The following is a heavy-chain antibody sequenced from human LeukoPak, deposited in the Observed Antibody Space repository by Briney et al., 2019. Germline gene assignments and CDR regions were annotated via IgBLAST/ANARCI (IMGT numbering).Heavy chain of an antibody. CDR1: GLTFSNHW. D-gene: IGHD5-18*01. CDR2: IREERGQE. J-gene: IGHJ5*02. CDR3: ASLDTAKQPLANH. Sequence: GGSLRLSCVASGLTFSNHWMSWVRQAPGKGLEWVANIREERGQEYYVDSVKGRFTISKNSAKNSLYLQMNTLRVEDTAMYYCASLDTAKQPLANHWGQGTLVTVSS. V-gene: IGHV3-7*03.